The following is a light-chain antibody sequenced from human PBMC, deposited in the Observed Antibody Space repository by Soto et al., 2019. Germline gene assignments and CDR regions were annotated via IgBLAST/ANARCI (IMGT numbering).Light chain of an antibody. CDR1: SSDVGGYNY. CDR2: DVS. CDR3: SSYTSSSRV. J-gene: IGLJ1*01. V-gene: IGLV2-14*01. Sequence: QPASVSGSPGQSITISCTGTSSDVGGYNYVSWYQQHPGKAPKLMIYDVSNRPSGVSNRFSGSKSGNTASLTISGLQAEDEADYYCSSYTSSSRVFGTGTKLTV.